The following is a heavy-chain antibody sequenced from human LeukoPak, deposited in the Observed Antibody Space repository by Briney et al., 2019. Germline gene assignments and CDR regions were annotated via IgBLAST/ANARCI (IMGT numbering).Heavy chain of an antibody. J-gene: IGHJ4*02. V-gene: IGHV1-69*06. CDR3: AREGIHCGGDCYSDY. Sequence: SVKVSCKASGGTFSSYAISWVRQAPGQGLEWMGGIIPIFGTANYAQKFQGRVTITADKSTSTAYMELSSLRSEDTAVYYCAREGIHCGGDCYSDYWGQGTLVAVSS. D-gene: IGHD2-21*02. CDR1: GGTFSSYA. CDR2: IIPIFGTA.